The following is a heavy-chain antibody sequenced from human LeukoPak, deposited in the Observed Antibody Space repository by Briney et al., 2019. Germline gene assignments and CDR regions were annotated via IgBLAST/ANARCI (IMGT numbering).Heavy chain of an antibody. CDR2: IYYSGST. Sequence: SETLSLTCTVSGGSISSYYWSWIRQPPGKGLEWIGYIYYSGSTNYNPSLKSRVTISVDTSKSQFSLKLSSVTAADTAVYYCARDSLGDYYYYYMDVWGKGTTVTVSS. J-gene: IGHJ6*03. CDR1: GGSISSYY. CDR3: ARDSLGDYYYYYMDV. V-gene: IGHV4-59*01. D-gene: IGHD3-16*01.